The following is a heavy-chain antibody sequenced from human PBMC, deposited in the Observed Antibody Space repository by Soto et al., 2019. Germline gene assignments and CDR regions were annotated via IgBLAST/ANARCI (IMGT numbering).Heavy chain of an antibody. D-gene: IGHD6-13*01. Sequence: GASVKVSCKASGGIFNTYALSWVRQAPGQGLEWMGGIIPIFGTANYAQKFQGSVTITADESTNTTYMELSSLRSDDTAVYYCTRGTGMSHSWYADSWGHGTRVTVSS. V-gene: IGHV1-69*13. CDR1: GGIFNTYA. CDR2: IIPIFGTA. J-gene: IGHJ5*01. CDR3: TRGTGMSHSWYADS.